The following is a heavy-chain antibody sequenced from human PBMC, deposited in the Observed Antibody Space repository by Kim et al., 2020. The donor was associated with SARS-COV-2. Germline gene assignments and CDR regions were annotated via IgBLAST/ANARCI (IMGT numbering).Heavy chain of an antibody. CDR3: ASWGGPPRYCSGGSCKYYYYYYGMDV. J-gene: IGHJ6*02. D-gene: IGHD2-15*01. Sequence: SETLSLTCAVYGGSFSGYYWSWIRQPPGKGLEWIGEINHSGSTNYNPSLKSRVTISVDTSKNQFSLKLSSVTAADTAVYYCASWGGPPRYCSGGSCKYYYYYYGMDVWGQGTTVTVSS. CDR1: GGSFSGYY. CDR2: INHSGST. V-gene: IGHV4-34*01.